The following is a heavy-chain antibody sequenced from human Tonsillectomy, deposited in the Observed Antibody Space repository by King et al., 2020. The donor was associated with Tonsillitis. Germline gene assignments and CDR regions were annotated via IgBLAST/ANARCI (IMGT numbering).Heavy chain of an antibody. V-gene: IGHV4-4*02. Sequence: VQLQESGPGLVKPSGTLSLTCAVSGGSISSDNWWSWVRQPPGKGLEWIGEIYHSGSTNYNPSLKSRVTISVDKSKNQFSLRLTSVTAADTAVYYCARDWGMVRGIVTYNWFDPWGQGTLVTVSS. CDR2: IYHSGST. CDR3: ARDWGMVRGIVTYNWFDP. D-gene: IGHD3-10*01. CDR1: GGSISSDNW. J-gene: IGHJ5*02.